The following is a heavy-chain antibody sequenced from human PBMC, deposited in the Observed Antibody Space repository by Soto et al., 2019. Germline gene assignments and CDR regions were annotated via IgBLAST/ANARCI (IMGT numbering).Heavy chain of an antibody. D-gene: IGHD3-3*01. J-gene: IGHJ4*02. CDR3: AKGPPVAKYYDIWSGYYSPFDY. CDR1: GFTFSSYA. Sequence: PGGSLRLSCAASGFTFSSYAMSWVRQAPGKGLEWVSAISGSGGSTYYADSVKGRFTISRDNSKNTLYLQMNSLRAEDTAVYYCAKGPPVAKYYDIWSGYYSPFDYWGQGTLVTVSP. CDR2: ISGSGGST. V-gene: IGHV3-23*01.